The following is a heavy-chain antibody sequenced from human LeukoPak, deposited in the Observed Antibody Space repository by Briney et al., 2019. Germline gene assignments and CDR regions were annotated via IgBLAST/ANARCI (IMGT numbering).Heavy chain of an antibody. D-gene: IGHD3-16*02. CDR2: INHSGST. CDR1: GGSISSYY. V-gene: IGHV4-34*01. J-gene: IGHJ4*02. Sequence: SETLSLTCTVSGGSISSYYWSWIRQPPGKGLEWIGEINHSGSTNYNPSLKSRVTISVDTSKNQFSLKLSSVTAADTAVYYCARATPKNYFGGIYLDNFAYWAREPWSPSPQ. CDR3: ARATPKNYFGGIYLDNFAY.